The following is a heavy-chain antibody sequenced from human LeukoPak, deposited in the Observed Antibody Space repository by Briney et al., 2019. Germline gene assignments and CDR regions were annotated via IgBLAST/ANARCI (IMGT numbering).Heavy chain of an antibody. Sequence: GGSLRLSCAASGFTFSSYSMNWVRQAPGKGLEWVSSISSSSSYIYYAASVKGRFTITSDNAKTSLYLQMNSMTAEATAVYYCARREYSSGWCFDYWGQGTLVTVSS. CDR2: ISSSSSYI. D-gene: IGHD6-19*01. V-gene: IGHV3-21*01. CDR3: ARREYSSGWCFDY. J-gene: IGHJ4*02. CDR1: GFTFSSYS.